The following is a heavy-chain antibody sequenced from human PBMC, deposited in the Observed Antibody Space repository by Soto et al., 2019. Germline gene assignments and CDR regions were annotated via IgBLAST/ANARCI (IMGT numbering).Heavy chain of an antibody. CDR3: ARVGSSDFGVLGAFDI. Sequence: ASVKVSCKASGYTFTGYYMHCVRQAPGQGLEWMGWINPNSGGTNYAQKFQGWVTMTRDTSISTAYMELSRLRSDDTAVYYCARVGSSDFGVLGAFDIWGQGTMVTVSS. D-gene: IGHD3-3*01. J-gene: IGHJ3*02. CDR2: INPNSGGT. CDR1: GYTFTGYY. V-gene: IGHV1-2*04.